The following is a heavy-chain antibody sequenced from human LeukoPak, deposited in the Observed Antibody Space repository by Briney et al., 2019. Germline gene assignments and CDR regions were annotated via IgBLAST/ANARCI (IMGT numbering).Heavy chain of an antibody. Sequence: GGSLRLSCAASGFTFDDYGMSWVRQAPGNGLDWVSGINWNAGSTGYADSVKGRFTISRYNAKNSLYLQMNSLRAEDTALYYCARDSVPMVRGVPTHWFDPWGQGTLVTVSS. D-gene: IGHD3-10*01. CDR3: ARDSVPMVRGVPTHWFDP. CDR2: INWNAGST. V-gene: IGHV3-20*04. J-gene: IGHJ5*02. CDR1: GFTFDDYG.